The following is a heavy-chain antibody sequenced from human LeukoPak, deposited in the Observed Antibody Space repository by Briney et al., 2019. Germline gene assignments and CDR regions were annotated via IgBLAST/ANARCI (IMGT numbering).Heavy chain of an antibody. CDR1: GYTFTGYY. V-gene: IGHV1-2*02. Sequence: ASVKVSCKASGYTFTGYYMHWVRQAPGQGLEWMGWTNPNSGGTNYAQKFQGRVTMTRDTSISTAYMELSRLRSDDTAVYYCARDAENYYGSGLNYWGQGTLVTVSS. D-gene: IGHD3-10*01. J-gene: IGHJ4*02. CDR2: TNPNSGGT. CDR3: ARDAENYYGSGLNY.